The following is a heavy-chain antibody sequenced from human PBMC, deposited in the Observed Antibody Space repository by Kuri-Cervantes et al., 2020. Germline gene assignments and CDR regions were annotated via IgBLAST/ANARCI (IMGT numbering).Heavy chain of an antibody. J-gene: IGHJ4*02. Sequence: LTCAASGFTFSSYAMHWVRQAPGKGLEWVAVISYDGSNKYYADSVKGRFTISRDNSKNTLYLQMNSLRAEDTAVYYCARTYYYDGSGYYFGYWGQGTLVTVSS. CDR1: GFTFSSYA. CDR3: ARTYYYDGSGYYFGY. CDR2: ISYDGSNK. V-gene: IGHV3-30-3*01. D-gene: IGHD3-22*01.